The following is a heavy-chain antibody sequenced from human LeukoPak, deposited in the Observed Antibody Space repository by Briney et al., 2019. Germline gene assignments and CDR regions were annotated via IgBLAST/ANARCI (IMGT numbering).Heavy chain of an antibody. D-gene: IGHD6-13*01. CDR3: AKSYSSPGFVGY. CDR1: GFTFNDYA. V-gene: IGHV3-43*02. J-gene: IGHJ4*02. CDR2: ISGDGGST. Sequence: GASLRLSCAASGFTFNDYAMHWVRQAPGKGLEWVSLISGDGGSTYYADSVKGRFTISRDNSKNSLYLQMNSLTTEDTAFYYCAKSYSSPGFVGYWGQGTLVTVSS.